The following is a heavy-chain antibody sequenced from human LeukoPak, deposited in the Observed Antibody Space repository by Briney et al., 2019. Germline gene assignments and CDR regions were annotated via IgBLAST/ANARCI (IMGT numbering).Heavy chain of an antibody. CDR1: GGSISRGGYS. CDR3: ASRDGYNSPFDY. J-gene: IGHJ4*02. D-gene: IGHD5-24*01. CDR2: IYHSGST. V-gene: IGHV4-30-2*01. Sequence: SETLSLTCAVSGGSISRGGYSWSWIRQPPGKGLEWIGYIYHSGSTYYNPSLKSRVTISVDRSKNQFSLKLTSVTAADTAVYYCASRDGYNSPFDYWGQGTPVTVSS.